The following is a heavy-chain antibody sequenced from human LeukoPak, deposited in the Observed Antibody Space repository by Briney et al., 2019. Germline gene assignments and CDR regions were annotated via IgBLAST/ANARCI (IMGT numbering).Heavy chain of an antibody. CDR3: ARLVTRPFDAFDI. Sequence: ASVKVSCKASGYTFTDYYMHWVRQAPGQGLEWMGWINPNSGGTNYAQKFQGRVTMTRDTSISTAYMELSRLRSDDTAVYYCARLVTRPFDAFDIWGQGTMVTVSS. D-gene: IGHD2-21*02. V-gene: IGHV1-2*02. J-gene: IGHJ3*02. CDR2: INPNSGGT. CDR1: GYTFTDYY.